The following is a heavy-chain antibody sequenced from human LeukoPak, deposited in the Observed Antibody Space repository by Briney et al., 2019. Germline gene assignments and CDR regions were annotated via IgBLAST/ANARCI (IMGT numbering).Heavy chain of an antibody. CDR3: ARLAWRTVVVPAAPLDV. D-gene: IGHD2-2*01. CDR2: INPNSGGT. Sequence: ASVKVSCKASGYTFTGYYIHWVRQAPGQGLEWMGWINPNSGGTNYAQKFQGWVTMTRDTSISTAYMELSRLRSDDTAVYYCARLAWRTVVVPAAPLDVWGKGTTVTVSS. J-gene: IGHJ6*04. V-gene: IGHV1-2*04. CDR1: GYTFTGYY.